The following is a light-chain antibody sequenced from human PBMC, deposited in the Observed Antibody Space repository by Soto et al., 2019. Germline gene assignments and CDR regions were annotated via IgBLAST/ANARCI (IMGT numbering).Light chain of an antibody. CDR1: SSDVGGYNY. Sequence: YGLTLPLSASRTIKQTVAISCTGTSSDVGGYNYVSWYQQHPGKAPKLMIYEVNKRPSGVPDRFSGSKSGNTASLTVSGLQAEDEADYYCSSYAGSSNVFGTGTKVTVL. J-gene: IGLJ1*01. V-gene: IGLV2-8*01. CDR2: EVN. CDR3: SSYAGSSNV.